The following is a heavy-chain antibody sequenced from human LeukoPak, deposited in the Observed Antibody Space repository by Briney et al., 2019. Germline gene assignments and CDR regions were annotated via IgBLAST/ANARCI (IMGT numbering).Heavy chain of an antibody. CDR2: ISGSGGGT. CDR3: AKALWGATTVPDYYMDV. V-gene: IGHV3-23*01. CDR1: GGSFSGYY. Sequence: ETLSLTCGVYGGSFSGYYWNWIRQPPGKGLEWVSAISGSGGGTYYADSVKGRFTISRDNSKNTLYLQMNSLGAEDTAVYYCAKALWGATTVPDYYMDVWGKGTTVTVSS. D-gene: IGHD4-17*01. J-gene: IGHJ6*03.